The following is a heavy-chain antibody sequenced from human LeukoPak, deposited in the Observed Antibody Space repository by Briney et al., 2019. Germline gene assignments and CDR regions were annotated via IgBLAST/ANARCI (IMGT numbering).Heavy chain of an antibody. D-gene: IGHD4-23*01. CDR1: GGSISRYN. CDR3: ARVSGGFDY. J-gene: IGHJ4*02. V-gene: IGHV4-4*07. CDR2: IYTSGST. Sequence: SETLSLTCTVPGGSISRYNSCWIREPAGTGLEWIGRIYTSGSTNYNPSLKSRVTISVDKSKNQFSLKLSSVTAADTAVYYCARVSGGFDYWGQGTLVTVSS.